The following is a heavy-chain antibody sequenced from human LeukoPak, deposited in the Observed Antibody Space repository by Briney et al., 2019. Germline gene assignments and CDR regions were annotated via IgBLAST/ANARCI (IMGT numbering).Heavy chain of an antibody. J-gene: IGHJ6*03. CDR2: IYYSGNT. D-gene: IGHD1-7*01. Sequence: SETLXXTCTVSGDSISSSKKYWGWVRQPPGKGLEWIGSIYYSGNTYYNPSLKSRVTISLDTSRNQFSLRLSSVTAADTAVYYCARGLLELGYYMDVWGKGTTVTVSS. CDR1: GDSISSSKKY. CDR3: ARGLLELGYYMDV. V-gene: IGHV4-39*07.